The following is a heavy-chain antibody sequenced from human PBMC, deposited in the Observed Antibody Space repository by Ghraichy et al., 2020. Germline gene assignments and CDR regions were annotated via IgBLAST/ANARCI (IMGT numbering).Heavy chain of an antibody. Sequence: SETLSLTCAVSGGSISSGGYSWSWIRQPPGKGLEWIGYIYHSGSTYYNPSLKSRVTISVDRSKNQFSLKLSSVTAADTAVYYCARDSTIRGGGFDYWGQGTLVTVSS. CDR3: ARDSTIRGGGFDY. V-gene: IGHV4-30-2*01. D-gene: IGHD5/OR15-5a*01. CDR2: IYHSGST. CDR1: GGSISSGGYS. J-gene: IGHJ4*02.